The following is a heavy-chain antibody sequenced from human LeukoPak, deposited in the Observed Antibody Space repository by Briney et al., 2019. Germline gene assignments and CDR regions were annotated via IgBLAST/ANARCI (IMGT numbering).Heavy chain of an antibody. CDR1: GFTFSNYW. CDR3: ARVTVSSSEVIFDY. D-gene: IGHD1-20*01. CDR2: INSDGSTI. Sequence: VGCLRLSCAASGFTFSNYWMHWVRQAPGKGLVWVSRINSDGSTITYADSVKGRFTISRDNTKNTLYLQMNSLRAEDTAVYYCARVTVSSSEVIFDYWGQGSLVTVSS. J-gene: IGHJ4*02. V-gene: IGHV3-74*01.